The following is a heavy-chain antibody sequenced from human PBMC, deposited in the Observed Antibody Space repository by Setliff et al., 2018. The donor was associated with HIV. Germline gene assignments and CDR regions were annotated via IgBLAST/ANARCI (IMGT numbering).Heavy chain of an antibody. V-gene: IGHV3-30*02. Sequence: HPGGSLRLSCAASGFTFSSYGMHWVRQAPGEGLQWVAYIRYDGSDEDYADSVKGRFTISRDNSKNTLDPQINSLRPEDTAVYYCVTRYCGESICPEFDYWGQGTLVTVSS. D-gene: IGHD2-21*01. CDR3: VTRYCGESICPEFDY. CDR2: IRYDGSDE. CDR1: GFTFSSYG. J-gene: IGHJ4*02.